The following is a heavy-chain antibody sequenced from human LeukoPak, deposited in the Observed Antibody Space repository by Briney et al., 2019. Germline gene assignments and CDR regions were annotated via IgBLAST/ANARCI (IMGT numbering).Heavy chain of an antibody. CDR1: GGTFSSHA. D-gene: IGHD1-1*01. J-gene: IGHJ4*02. Sequence: ASVKVSCKASGGTFSSHAISWVRQAPGQGLEWMGGIIPIFGSANYAQKFQGRVTITTDVSTSTAYMELSSLRSEDTAVYYCAREHWNLYYFDYWGQGTLVTVSS. V-gene: IGHV1-69*05. CDR3: AREHWNLYYFDY. CDR2: IIPIFGSA.